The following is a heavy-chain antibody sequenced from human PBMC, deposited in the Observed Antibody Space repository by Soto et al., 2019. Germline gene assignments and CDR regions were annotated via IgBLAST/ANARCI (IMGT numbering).Heavy chain of an antibody. Sequence: PSETLSLTCAVYGGSFSGYYWSWIRQPPGKGLEWIGEINHSGSTNYNPSLKSRVTISVDTSKNQFSLKLSSVTAADTAVYYCARGRGRRRITIFGVVITYNWFDPWGQGTLVTVSS. CDR2: INHSGST. D-gene: IGHD3-3*01. J-gene: IGHJ5*02. CDR1: GGSFSGYY. CDR3: ARGRGRRRITIFGVVITYNWFDP. V-gene: IGHV4-34*01.